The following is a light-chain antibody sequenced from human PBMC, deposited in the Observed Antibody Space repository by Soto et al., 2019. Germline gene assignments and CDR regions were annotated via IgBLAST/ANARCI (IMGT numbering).Light chain of an antibody. J-gene: IGLJ3*02. CDR1: SSDIGAYDY. Sequence: QSALTQPASLSGSPGQSITISRTGTSSDIGAYDYVSWFQQHPGKAPKLLIYGVIDRPSGVSNRFSGSKSGNAASLTISGLQAEDEGDYYCSSYTSSYTWVFGGGTKLTVL. CDR3: SSYTSSYTWV. V-gene: IGLV2-14*03. CDR2: GVI.